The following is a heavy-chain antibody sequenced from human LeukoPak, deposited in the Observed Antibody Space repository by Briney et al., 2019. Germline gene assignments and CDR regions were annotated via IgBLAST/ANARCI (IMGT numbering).Heavy chain of an antibody. D-gene: IGHD6-6*01. J-gene: IGHJ4*02. CDR2: INPNSGGT. V-gene: IGHV1-2*06. CDR3: ASTPLQSSSSLFDY. CDR1: GYTFTGYY. Sequence: ASVKVSCKASGYTFTGYYIHWVRQAPGQGLEWMGRINPNSGGTNYAQKFQGRVTMTGDTSISTAYMELSGVRSDDTAVYYCASTPLQSSSSLFDYWGQGTLVTVSS.